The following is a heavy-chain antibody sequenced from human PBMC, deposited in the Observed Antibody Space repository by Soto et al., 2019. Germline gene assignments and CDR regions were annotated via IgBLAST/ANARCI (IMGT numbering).Heavy chain of an antibody. D-gene: IGHD6-13*01. CDR2: ISYDGGKK. Sequence: GGSLRLSCAASGFNFSSYAMHWVRQAPGKGLEWVAVISYDGGKKYYADSVKGRFTISRDNSKNTLYVEMNSLSAEDTAVYYCAREGQPAAGNTPHNWGQGPLVTVYS. CDR3: AREGQPAAGNTPHN. V-gene: IGHV3-30*04. J-gene: IGHJ4*02. CDR1: GFNFSSYA.